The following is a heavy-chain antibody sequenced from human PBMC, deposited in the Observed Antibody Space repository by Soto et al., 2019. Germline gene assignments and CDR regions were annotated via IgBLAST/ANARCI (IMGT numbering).Heavy chain of an antibody. D-gene: IGHD6-19*01. CDR1: GFVFGSYS. J-gene: IGHJ4*02. Sequence: VQLVESGGGLVQPGGSLRLSCAASGFVFGSYSMNWVRQAPGKGLQWVAYISSSSGTTYYGDSLKGRFTISRDNAKNSRYLKINSRRAEDTAVYYCARDLYSSGWHEGFVDYWGQGTLVTVSS. V-gene: IGHV3-48*01. CDR2: ISSSSGTT. CDR3: ARDLYSSGWHEGFVDY.